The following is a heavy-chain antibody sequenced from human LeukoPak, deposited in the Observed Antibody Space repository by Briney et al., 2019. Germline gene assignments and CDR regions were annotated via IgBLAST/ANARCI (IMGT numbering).Heavy chain of an antibody. CDR3: AKEVNGWYYVDY. Sequence: GGPLRLSCAGSGFTFSSYSMCWVRQAPGKGLEWVSAISGSAGITDYADSVKGRFTIPRDNSKNTLYLQMNSLRAEDTAVYYCAKEVNGWYYVDYWGQGTLVTVSS. D-gene: IGHD6-19*01. V-gene: IGHV3-23*01. J-gene: IGHJ4*02. CDR1: GFTFSSYS. CDR2: ISGSAGIT.